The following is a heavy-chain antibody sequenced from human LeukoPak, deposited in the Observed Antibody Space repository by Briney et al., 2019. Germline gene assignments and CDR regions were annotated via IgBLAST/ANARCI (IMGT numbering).Heavy chain of an antibody. V-gene: IGHV1-18*01. CDR2: ISAYNGNT. J-gene: IGHJ5*02. CDR3: AREVWGGWFDP. Sequence: WASVKVSCKASGYTSTSYGISWVRQAPGQGLEWMGWISAYNGNTNYAQKLQGRVTMTTDTSTSTAYMELRSLRSDDTAVYYCAREVWGGWFDPWGQGTLVTVSS. D-gene: IGHD3-16*01. CDR1: GYTSTSYG.